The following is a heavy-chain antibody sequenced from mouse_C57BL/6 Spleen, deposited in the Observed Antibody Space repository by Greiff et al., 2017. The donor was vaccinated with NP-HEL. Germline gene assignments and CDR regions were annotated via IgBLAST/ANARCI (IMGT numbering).Heavy chain of an antibody. V-gene: IGHV14-3*02. CDR2: IDPANGNT. Sequence: VQLKESGAELVKPGASVKLSCTASGFNIKDTYMHWVKQRPEQGLEWIGRIDPANGNTKYDPKFQGKATIRADTSSNTAYLQLSSLTSEDTAVYYCARISAWGQGTALTVAS. J-gene: IGHJ2*01. D-gene: IGHD1-3*01. CDR3: ARISA. CDR1: GFNIKDTY.